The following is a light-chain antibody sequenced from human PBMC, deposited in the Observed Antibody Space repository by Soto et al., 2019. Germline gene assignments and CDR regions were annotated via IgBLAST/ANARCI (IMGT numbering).Light chain of an antibody. CDR1: QRVSRN. J-gene: IGKJ5*01. V-gene: IGKV3-15*01. Sequence: EIVMSQSPATLSVSPGERATLSCRASQRVSRNLAWYQQKPGQPPRLLIYDASTRATGIPARFSGSGSGTDFTLTISGLEPEDFAVYYCQQFGNPPPITFGQGTRLEIK. CDR3: QQFGNPPPIT. CDR2: DAS.